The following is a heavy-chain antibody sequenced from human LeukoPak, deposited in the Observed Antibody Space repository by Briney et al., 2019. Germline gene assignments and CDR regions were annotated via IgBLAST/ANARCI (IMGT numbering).Heavy chain of an antibody. CDR2: IYSGGST. V-gene: IGHV3-53*01. CDR1: GFTVSSNY. J-gene: IGHJ5*02. Sequence: GGSLRLSCAASGFTVSSNYMSWVRQAPGKGLEWVSVIYSGGSTYYADSVKGRFTISRDNSKNTLYLQMNSLRAEDTAVYYCARVTPGGSFDPWGQGTLVTVSS. CDR3: ARVTPGGSFDP.